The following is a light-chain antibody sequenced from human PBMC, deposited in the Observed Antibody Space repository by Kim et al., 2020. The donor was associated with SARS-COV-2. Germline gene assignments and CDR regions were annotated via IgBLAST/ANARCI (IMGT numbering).Light chain of an antibody. CDR1: QSVSNSY. Sequence: IVLTQSPGTLSLSPGERATLSCRASQSVSNSYLAWYQQKPGQAPRLLIYGASSRATGIPDRFSGSGSGTDFTFSISRLEPEDFAVFYCKQYGSSPLTLGGGTKVDIK. V-gene: IGKV3-20*01. CDR2: GAS. J-gene: IGKJ4*01. CDR3: KQYGSSPLT.